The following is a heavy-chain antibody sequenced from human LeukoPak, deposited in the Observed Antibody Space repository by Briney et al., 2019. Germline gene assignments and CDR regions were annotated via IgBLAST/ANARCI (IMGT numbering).Heavy chain of an antibody. CDR2: IQYDGSYK. J-gene: IGHJ4*02. CDR3: AKTSDQLLYSKFDF. V-gene: IGHV3-30*02. Sequence: QPGGSLRLSCATSGFTFSFYGMHWVRQAPGKGLEWVAFIQYDGSYKFYADSVQGRFSISRGNSKNTLFLQMNSLRAEDTAVYYCAKTSDQLLYSKFDFWGQGALVTVSS. D-gene: IGHD2-15*01. CDR1: GFTFSFYG.